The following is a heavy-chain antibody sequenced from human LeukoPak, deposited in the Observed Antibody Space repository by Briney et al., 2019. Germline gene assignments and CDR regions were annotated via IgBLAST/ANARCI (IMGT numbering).Heavy chain of an antibody. J-gene: IGHJ4*02. CDR3: ARGPAARETGTFDY. Sequence: SVKVSCKASGGTFSSYAISWVRQAPGQGLEWMGRIIPILGIANYAQKFQGRVTITADKSTSTAYMELSSLRSEDTAVYYCARGPAARETGTFDYWGQATLVTVSS. V-gene: IGHV1-69*04. CDR1: GGTFSSYA. CDR2: IIPILGIA. D-gene: IGHD2-2*01.